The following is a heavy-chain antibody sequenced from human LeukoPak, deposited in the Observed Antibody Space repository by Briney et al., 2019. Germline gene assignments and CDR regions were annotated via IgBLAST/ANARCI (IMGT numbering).Heavy chain of an antibody. J-gene: IGHJ6*02. V-gene: IGHV1-2*02. CDR2: INPNSGGT. CDR1: GYTFTGYY. CDR3: AREGRGYSYGHPEISYYYYGMDV. D-gene: IGHD5-18*01. Sequence: ASVTVSCKASGYTFTGYYMHWVRQAPGQGLEWMGWINPNSGGTNYAQKFQGRVNMTRDTSISTAYMELSRLRSDDTAVYYCAREGRGYSYGHPEISYYYYGMDVWGQGTTVTGSS.